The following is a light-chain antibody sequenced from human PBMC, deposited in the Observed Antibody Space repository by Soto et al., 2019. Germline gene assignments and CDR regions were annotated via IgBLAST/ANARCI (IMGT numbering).Light chain of an antibody. CDR2: KAS. J-gene: IGKJ1*01. CDR3: QYWDDYSWT. V-gene: IGKV1-5*03. Sequence: DIEMTQSPSTLYAYVGDRVTITCRASQSITDWLACYQQKPGKAPKFLIYKASNLEAGVPSRFSGSGSGTEFTLTISSVQPDDFATYYCQYWDDYSWTFGQGTKVEIK. CDR1: QSITDW.